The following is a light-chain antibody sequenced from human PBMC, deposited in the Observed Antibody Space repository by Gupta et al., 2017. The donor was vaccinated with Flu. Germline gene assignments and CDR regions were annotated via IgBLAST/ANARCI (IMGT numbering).Light chain of an antibody. CDR1: QSVSHNY. Sequence: GERAPLSCRASQSVSHNYLAWYQHKPGQAPRLLIYGASSRATGIPDRFSGSGSGTDFTLTISRLEPEDFAVYYCQQYGSRVTFGPGTKVDIK. V-gene: IGKV3-20*01. CDR2: GAS. J-gene: IGKJ3*01. CDR3: QQYGSRVT.